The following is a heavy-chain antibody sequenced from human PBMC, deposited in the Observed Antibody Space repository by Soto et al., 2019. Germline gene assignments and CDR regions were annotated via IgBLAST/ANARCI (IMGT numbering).Heavy chain of an antibody. CDR3: ARSVYGDGEYIDY. D-gene: IGHD4-17*01. V-gene: IGHV1-69*02. CDR1: GGTFSSYT. Sequence: ASAKVSCKASGGTFSSYTISSVRQAPGQGLEWMGRIIPILGIANYAQKFQGRVTITADKSTSTAYMELSSLRSEDTAVYYCARSVYGDGEYIDYWGQGTLVTVSS. CDR2: IIPILGIA. J-gene: IGHJ4*02.